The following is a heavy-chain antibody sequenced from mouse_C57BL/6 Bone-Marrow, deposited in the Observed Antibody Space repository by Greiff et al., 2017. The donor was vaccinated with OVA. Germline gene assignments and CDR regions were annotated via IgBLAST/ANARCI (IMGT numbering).Heavy chain of an antibody. V-gene: IGHV1-52*01. Sequence: VQLQQPGAELVRPGSSVKLSCKASGYTFTSYWMHWVKQRPIQGLEWIGNIDPSDSEPHYNQKFKDKATLTVDKSSSTAYMQLSSLTSEDSAVYYCARSGAYWGQGTLVTVSA. CDR1: GYTFTSYW. D-gene: IGHD3-2*02. J-gene: IGHJ3*01. CDR2: IDPSDSEP. CDR3: ARSGAY.